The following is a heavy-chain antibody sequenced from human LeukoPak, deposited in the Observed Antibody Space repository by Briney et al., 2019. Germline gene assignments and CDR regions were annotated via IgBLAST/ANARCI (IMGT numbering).Heavy chain of an antibody. CDR3: ARGTWAVVITDYYYYMDV. CDR1: GFTFSNAL. V-gene: IGHV3-15*01. J-gene: IGHJ6*03. Sequence: GGALRLSFAASGFTFSNALMSLVRQAPGKGLGWVGRIKCKTDGGTTDYAAPVKGRFTISRENAKNSLYLQMNSLRAEDTAVYYCARGTWAVVITDYYYYMDVWGKGTTVTVSS. CDR2: IKCKTDGGTT. D-gene: IGHD3-22*01.